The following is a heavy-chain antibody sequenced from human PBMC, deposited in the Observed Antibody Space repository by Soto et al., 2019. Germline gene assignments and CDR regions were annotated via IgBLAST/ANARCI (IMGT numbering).Heavy chain of an antibody. Sequence: PGGYLRLSCAASGFILSGYYMTWIRQAPGKGLEWVSYISGSGGHIYYADSVKGRFTISRDNAKNSLSLQLNSLRGEDTAVYYCARARPDLLMVVGATPGYYRMHVWGQGTTVTVYS. J-gene: IGHJ6*02. CDR2: ISGSGGHI. D-gene: IGHD2-15*01. CDR1: GFILSGYY. CDR3: ARARPDLLMVVGATPGYYRMHV. V-gene: IGHV3-11*01.